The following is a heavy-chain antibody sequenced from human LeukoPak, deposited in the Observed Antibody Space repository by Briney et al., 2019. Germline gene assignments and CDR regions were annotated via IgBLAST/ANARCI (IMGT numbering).Heavy chain of an antibody. D-gene: IGHD6-19*01. J-gene: IGHJ4*02. Sequence: PSETLSLTCTVSGGSISSYYWSWIRQPPGKGLEWIGYIYYSGSTNYNPSLKSRVTISVDTSKNQFSLKLSSVTAADTAVYYCPLSIGYSSGWYGPNFDYGGRGTLVTVSS. V-gene: IGHV4-59*08. CDR2: IYYSGST. CDR1: GGSISSYY. CDR3: PLSIGYSSGWYGPNFDY.